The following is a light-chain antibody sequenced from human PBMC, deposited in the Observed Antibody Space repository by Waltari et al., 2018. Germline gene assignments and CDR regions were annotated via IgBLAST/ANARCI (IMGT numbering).Light chain of an antibody. V-gene: IGKV4-1*01. CDR1: QNILYSANSKNY. CDR3: QQHYSSPYT. CDR2: WAS. Sequence: DIVMTQSPDSMAVSLGERATIQCKSRQNILYSANSKNYLAWYQQKPGQPPKLLIYWASSRETGVPDRFSGSGSGTDFTLTISSLQAEDVAVYYCQQHYSSPYTFGQGTKLEI. J-gene: IGKJ2*01.